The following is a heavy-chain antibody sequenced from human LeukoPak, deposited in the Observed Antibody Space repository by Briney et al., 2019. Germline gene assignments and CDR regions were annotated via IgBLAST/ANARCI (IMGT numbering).Heavy chain of an antibody. V-gene: IGHV3-73*01. CDR2: IRSKANSYAT. J-gene: IGHJ5*02. Sequence: GGSLRLSCAASGFTFSGSAMHWVRQASGEGREGVGRIRSKANSYATAYAASVKGRVTISRDDSNNTAYLQMNRLKTEDTAVYYCTRPHYYDSSGYYWFDPWGQGTLVTVSS. CDR3: TRPHYYDSSGYYWFDP. D-gene: IGHD3-22*01. CDR1: GFTFSGSA.